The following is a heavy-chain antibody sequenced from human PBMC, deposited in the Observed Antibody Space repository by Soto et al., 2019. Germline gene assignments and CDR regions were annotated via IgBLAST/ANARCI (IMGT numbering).Heavy chain of an antibody. V-gene: IGHV3-74*01. CDR2: INGDGTSK. CDR1: GFTFSNFW. D-gene: IGHD3-10*01. Sequence: EVQLEESGGGSIQPGGSLRLSCSVSGFTFSNFWMHWVRQIPGKGLVWVARINGDGTSKKYADSVKGRFSVSRDNSKNTLYLEMNSLRGEDTAVYYCASFQGHYYGSESYQLSETKPELFVYGMDLWGQGTTVTVSS. J-gene: IGHJ6*02. CDR3: ASFQGHYYGSESYQLSETKPELFVYGMDL.